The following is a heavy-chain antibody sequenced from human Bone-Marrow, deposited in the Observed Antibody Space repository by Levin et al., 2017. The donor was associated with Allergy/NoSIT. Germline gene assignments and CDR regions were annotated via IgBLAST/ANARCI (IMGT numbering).Heavy chain of an antibody. CDR2: IYPGDSDT. D-gene: IGHD6-13*01. V-gene: IGHV5-51*01. Sequence: LGESLKISCKGSGYSFTTYWIGWVRQMPGKGLEWMGIIYPGDSDTKYSPSFQGHVIMSADKSIGTAYLELTNLKASDTAMYYCAREISRLGTPFDYWGQGTLVTVSS. CDR3: AREISRLGTPFDY. J-gene: IGHJ4*02. CDR1: GYSFTTYW.